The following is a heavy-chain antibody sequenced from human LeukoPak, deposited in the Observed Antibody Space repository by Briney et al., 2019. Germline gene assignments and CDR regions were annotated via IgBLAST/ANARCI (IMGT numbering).Heavy chain of an antibody. D-gene: IGHD4-17*01. V-gene: IGHV4-39*07. CDR1: GASISSNTYF. CDR3: ARGLVDYELPKGYIDY. J-gene: IGHJ4*02. CDR2: ISYTKGA. Sequence: SETLSLTCTVSGASISSNTYFWGWLRQPPGKGLEWIGTISYTKGAYYTTSLKSRVTMSLDTSKSQFSLKLTSVTAADTAVYFCARGLVDYELPKGYIDYWGQGTLVTVSS.